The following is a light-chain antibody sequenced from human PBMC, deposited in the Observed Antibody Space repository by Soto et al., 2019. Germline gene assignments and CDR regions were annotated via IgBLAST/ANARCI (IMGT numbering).Light chain of an antibody. CDR2: GAF. V-gene: IGKV3D-15*01. CDR3: QQYKDWPTT. J-gene: IGKJ1*01. Sequence: EIVLTQSPSTLSLSPGERATLSCRASPSVTNYLAWYQQKPGQAPRLLIYGAFNRATGIPARFSGSGSGTDFTLTITSLQSEDFGVYFCQQYKDWPTTFGQGTKVDIK. CDR1: PSVTNY.